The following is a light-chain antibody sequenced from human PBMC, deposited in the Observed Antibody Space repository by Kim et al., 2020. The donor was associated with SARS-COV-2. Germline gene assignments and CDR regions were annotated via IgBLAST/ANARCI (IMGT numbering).Light chain of an antibody. CDR3: QQGYSPPWT. CDR2: GAS. J-gene: IGKJ1*01. V-gene: IGKV1-39*01. CDR1: QNIASY. Sequence: SSVGDRATITCRASQNIASYVNWFQQKPGKAPKLLIYGASSLQSGVSSRFRGSGSGRGFTLTITILQPEDYATYYCQQGYSPPWTFGQGTKVDIK.